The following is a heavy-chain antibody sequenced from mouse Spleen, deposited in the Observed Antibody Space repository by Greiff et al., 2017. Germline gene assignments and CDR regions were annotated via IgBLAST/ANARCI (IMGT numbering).Heavy chain of an antibody. Sequence: QVQLQQSGPELVKPGASVKISRKASGYAFSSSWMNWVKQRPGKGLEWIGRIYPGDGDTNYNGKFKGKATLTADKSSSTAYMQLSSLTSEDSAVYFCARWAYAMDYWGQGTSVTVSS. CDR2: IYPGDGDT. CDR3: ARWAYAMDY. CDR1: GYAFSSSW. J-gene: IGHJ4*01. V-gene: IGHV1-82*01.